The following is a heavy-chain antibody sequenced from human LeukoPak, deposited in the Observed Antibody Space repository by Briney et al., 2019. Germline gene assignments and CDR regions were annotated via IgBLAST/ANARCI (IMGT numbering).Heavy chain of an antibody. V-gene: IGHV1-18*01. D-gene: IGHD2-15*01. J-gene: IGHJ4*02. Sequence: ASVKVSCKASGYTFTSYGISWVRQAPGQGLEWMGWISAYNGNTNYAQKLQGRVTMTTDTSTSTAYMELRSLRSDDTAVYYCARGPGPYCSGGNCSRGYYFDYWGQGTLVTVSS. CDR1: GYTFTSYG. CDR2: ISAYNGNT. CDR3: ARGPGPYCSGGNCSRGYYFDY.